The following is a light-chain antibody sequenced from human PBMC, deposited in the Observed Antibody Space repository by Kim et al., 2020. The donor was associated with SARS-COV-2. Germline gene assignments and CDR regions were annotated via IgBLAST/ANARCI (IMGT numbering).Light chain of an antibody. J-gene: IGLJ3*02. V-gene: IGLV3-21*01. CDR1: NIGTKS. CDR3: QVWDSASDQWV. Sequence: PGKTAPITCGGTNIGTKSVHWYQHKPCQAPILVIFFDIDRPSVIPERFSGSNSGNTAALTISRVEAGDEADYFCQVWDSASDQWVFGGGTQLTVL. CDR2: FDI.